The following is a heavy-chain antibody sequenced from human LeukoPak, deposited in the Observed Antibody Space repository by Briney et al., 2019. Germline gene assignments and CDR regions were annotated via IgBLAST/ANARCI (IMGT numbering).Heavy chain of an antibody. CDR1: GGTFSSYA. D-gene: IGHD3-3*01. J-gene: IGHJ5*02. CDR3: ARVVDFWSGYYQYWFDP. CDR2: IIPIFGTA. V-gene: IGHV1-69*05. Sequence: SVKVSCKASGGTFSSYAISWVRQAPGQGLEWMGRIIPIFGTASYAQKFQGRVTITTDESTSTAYMELSSLRSEDTAVYSCARVVDFWSGYYQYWFDPWGQGTLVTVSS.